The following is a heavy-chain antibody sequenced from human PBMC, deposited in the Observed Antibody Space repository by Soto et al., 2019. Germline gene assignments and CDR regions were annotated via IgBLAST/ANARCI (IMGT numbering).Heavy chain of an antibody. J-gene: IGHJ6*03. Sequence: GGSLRLSCAASGFTFSSYGMHWVRQAPGKGLEWVAVIWYDGSNKYYADSVKGRFTISRDNSKNTLYLQMNSLRAEDTAVYYCAGAYCSGGSCYPHYYYYYMDVWGKGTTVTVSS. CDR3: AGAYCSGGSCYPHYYYYYMDV. D-gene: IGHD2-15*01. V-gene: IGHV3-33*01. CDR1: GFTFSSYG. CDR2: IWYDGSNK.